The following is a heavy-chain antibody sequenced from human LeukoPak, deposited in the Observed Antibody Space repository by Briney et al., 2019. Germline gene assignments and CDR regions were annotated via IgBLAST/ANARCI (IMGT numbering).Heavy chain of an antibody. CDR2: INHSGST. J-gene: IGHJ4*02. CDR3: ARAAAGLGFDY. V-gene: IGHV4-34*01. D-gene: IGHD6-19*01. Sequence: PSETLSLTCAVYGGSFSGYYWSWIRQPPGKGLEWIGEINHSGSTNYNPSLKSRVTISVNTSKNQFSLKLSSVTAAVTAVYYCARAAAGLGFDYWGQGTLVTVSS. CDR1: GGSFSGYY.